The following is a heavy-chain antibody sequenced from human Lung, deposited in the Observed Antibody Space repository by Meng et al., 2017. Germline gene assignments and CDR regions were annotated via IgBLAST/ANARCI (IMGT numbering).Heavy chain of an antibody. CDR2: IFPSGST. V-gene: IGHV4-4*02. J-gene: IGHJ4*02. D-gene: IGHD1-26*01. CDR1: GGSITSSTW. CDR3: ARFDISSSGRGDY. Sequence: QWQLQVLGPGMGKPSGALSLTCSVFGGSITSSTWWSWVRQTPGKGLEWFGEIFPSGSTNYNPPLESRATISVDKSKNQFSLKVYSVTAADTATYYCARFDISSSGRGDYWGQGILVTVSS.